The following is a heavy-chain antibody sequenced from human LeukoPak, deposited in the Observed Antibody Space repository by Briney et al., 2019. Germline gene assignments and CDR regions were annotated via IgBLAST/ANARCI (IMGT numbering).Heavy chain of an antibody. V-gene: IGHV1-69*13. CDR1: GGTFSSYA. CDR3: ARQNKAVAGTYDY. J-gene: IGHJ4*02. Sequence: SVKVSCMASGGTFSSYAISWVRQAPGQGLEWMGGIIPIFGTANYAQKFQGRVTITADESTSTAYMELSSLRSEDTAVYYCARQNKAVAGTYDYWGQGTLVTVSS. CDR2: IIPIFGTA. D-gene: IGHD6-19*01.